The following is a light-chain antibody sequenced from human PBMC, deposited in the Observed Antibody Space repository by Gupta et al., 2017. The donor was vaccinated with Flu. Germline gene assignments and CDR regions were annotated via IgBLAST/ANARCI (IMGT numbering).Light chain of an antibody. Sequence: DIQMTQSPSSLPASVGDRVTITCRASQGIRDELGWYQQKPGKAPKRLIYAASNLQSGVPSRFSRSGSGTEFTLTITSLQPEDFTTYYSRQHNTYRLTFGGETKVEIK. CDR2: AAS. CDR1: QGIRDE. J-gene: IGKJ4*01. V-gene: IGKV1-17*01. CDR3: RQHNTYRLT.